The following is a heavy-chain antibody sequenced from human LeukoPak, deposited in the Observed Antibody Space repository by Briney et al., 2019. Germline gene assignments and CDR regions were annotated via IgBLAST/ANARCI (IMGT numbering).Heavy chain of an antibody. CDR2: IYYSGST. J-gene: IGHJ4*02. D-gene: IGHD2-2*01. CDR3: ARAPTVSVGYCSSVSCQADY. Sequence: SETLSLTCTVSGDSISSSSYYWGWIRQPPGKGLEWIGSIYYSGSTSYNPSLKSRVTISLDTSKNQFSLKLTSVTAADTAVYYWARAPTVSVGYCSSVSCQADYGAQETLATVPS. CDR1: GDSISSSSYY. V-gene: IGHV4-39*07.